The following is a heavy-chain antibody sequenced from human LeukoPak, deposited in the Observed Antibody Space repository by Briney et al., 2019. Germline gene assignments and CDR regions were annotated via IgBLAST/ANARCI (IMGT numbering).Heavy chain of an antibody. Sequence: GGPLRLSCVASGFTFSSYSMNWVRQSPGKGLEGVSYFGVSSSFTYSADSVKHRLTISRDNANNSLHLQMNTLRDEDTAVYYCVRDRCFAFDIWGQGTMVTVSS. CDR3: VRDRCFAFDI. CDR1: GFTFSSYS. CDR2: FGVSSSFT. J-gene: IGHJ3*02. D-gene: IGHD4/OR15-4a*01. V-gene: IGHV3-48*02.